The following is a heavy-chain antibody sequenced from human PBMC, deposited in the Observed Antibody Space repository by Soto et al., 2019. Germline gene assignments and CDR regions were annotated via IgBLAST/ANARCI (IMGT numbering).Heavy chain of an antibody. J-gene: IGHJ4*02. CDR1: GYTLTELS. Sequence: ASVKVSCKVSGYTLTELSMHWVRQAPGKGLEWMGGFDPEDGETIYAQKFQGRVTMTEDTSTDTAYMELSSLRSEDTAVYYCATAALITMVRGVFDYWGQGTLVTVSS. CDR2: FDPEDGET. CDR3: ATAALITMVRGVFDY. D-gene: IGHD3-10*01. V-gene: IGHV1-24*01.